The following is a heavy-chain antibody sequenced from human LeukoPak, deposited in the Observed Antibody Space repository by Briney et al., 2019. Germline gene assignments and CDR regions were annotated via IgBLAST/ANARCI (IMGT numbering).Heavy chain of an antibody. D-gene: IGHD2/OR15-2a*01. V-gene: IGHV4-34*01. CDR3: ARDLHSNYIDY. J-gene: IGHJ4*02. CDR2: INHSGST. CDR1: GGSFSTYY. Sequence: SETLSLTCAVYGGSFSTYYWSWIRQPPGKGLEWIGEINHSGSTNYNPSLKSRVTISVDTSKNQFSLKLSSVTAPDTAVYYCARDLHSNYIDYWGQGTLVTVSS.